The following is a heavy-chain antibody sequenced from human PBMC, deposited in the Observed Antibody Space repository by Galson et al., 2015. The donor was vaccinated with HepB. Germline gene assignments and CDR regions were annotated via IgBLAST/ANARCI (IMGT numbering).Heavy chain of an antibody. J-gene: IGHJ3*02. CDR1: GGTFSSYT. CDR2: IIPILGIA. CDR3: ARYFSEQWGNAFDI. D-gene: IGHD6-19*01. Sequence: SVKVSCKASGGTFSSYTISWVRQAPGQGLEWMGRIIPILGIANYAQKFQGRVTITADKSTSTAYMELSSLRSEDTAVYYCARYFSEQWGNAFDIWGQGTMVTVSS. V-gene: IGHV1-69*02.